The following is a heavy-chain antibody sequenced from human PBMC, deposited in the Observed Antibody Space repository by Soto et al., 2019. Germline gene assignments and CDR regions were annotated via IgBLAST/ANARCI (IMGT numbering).Heavy chain of an antibody. D-gene: IGHD2-8*01. CDR3: ARAGEGVSYYYYYYMDV. Sequence: ASVKVSCKASGYTFTSYDINWVRQATGQGLEWMGWMNPNSGNTGYAQKFQGRVTMTRNTSISTAYMELSSLRSEDTAVYYCARAGEGVSYYYYYYMDVWGKGTTVTVSS. J-gene: IGHJ6*03. V-gene: IGHV1-8*01. CDR2: MNPNSGNT. CDR1: GYTFTSYD.